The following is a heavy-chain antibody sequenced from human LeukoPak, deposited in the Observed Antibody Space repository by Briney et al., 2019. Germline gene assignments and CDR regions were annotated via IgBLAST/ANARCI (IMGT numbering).Heavy chain of an antibody. CDR1: GFTFSSYA. CDR3: AREVLGRGNNPLDY. J-gene: IGHJ4*02. Sequence: PGRSLRLSCAASGFTFSSYAMHWVRQAPGKGLEWVALISYDGRNINYAESVKGRFTISRDNSKNTLYLQTSSLRVEDTAVYSCAREVLGRGNNPLDYWGEGTLVTVSS. CDR2: ISYDGRNI. V-gene: IGHV3-30*04. D-gene: IGHD1/OR15-1a*01.